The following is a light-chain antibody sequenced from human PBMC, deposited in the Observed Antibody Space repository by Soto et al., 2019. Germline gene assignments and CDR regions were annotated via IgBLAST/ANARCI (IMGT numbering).Light chain of an antibody. V-gene: IGLV2-23*01. CDR1: SSDVGSYNL. CDR2: EGS. CDR3: CSYAGSSTHVV. J-gene: IGLJ2*01. Sequence: QSAQTQPASVSGSPGQSITISCTGTSSDVGSYNLVSWYQQHPGKAPKLMIYEGSKRPSGVSNRFSGSKSGNTASLTISGLQAEDEADYYCCSYAGSSTHVVFGGGTKLTVL.